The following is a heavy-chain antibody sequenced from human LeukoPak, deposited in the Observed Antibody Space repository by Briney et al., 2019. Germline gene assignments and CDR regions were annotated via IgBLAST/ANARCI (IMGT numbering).Heavy chain of an antibody. Sequence: GGSLRLSCAASGFTVSSNYMSWVRQAPGKGLEWVSVIYSGGSTYYADSVKGRFTISRDNSKDTLFLQMDSLRVEDTAVYYCATFCSGGDCYSFAPWGQGTLVTVTS. CDR2: IYSGGST. D-gene: IGHD2-15*01. V-gene: IGHV3-53*01. J-gene: IGHJ5*02. CDR1: GFTVSSNY. CDR3: ATFCSGGDCYSFAP.